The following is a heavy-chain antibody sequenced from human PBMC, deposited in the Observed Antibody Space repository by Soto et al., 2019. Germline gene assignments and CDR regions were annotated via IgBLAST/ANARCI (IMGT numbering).Heavy chain of an antibody. D-gene: IGHD2-15*01. CDR3: ARVLPYCSGGSCYGGAFDY. Sequence: ASVKVSCKASGYTFTSDGISWVRQAPGQGLEWMGWISAYNGNTNYAQKLQGRVAMTTDTSTSTAYMELRSLRSDDTAVYYCARVLPYCSGGSCYGGAFDYWGQGTLVTVS. V-gene: IGHV1-18*04. J-gene: IGHJ4*02. CDR1: GYTFTSDG. CDR2: ISAYNGNT.